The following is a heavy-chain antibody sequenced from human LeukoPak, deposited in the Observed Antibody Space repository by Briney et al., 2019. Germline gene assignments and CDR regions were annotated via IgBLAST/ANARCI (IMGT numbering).Heavy chain of an antibody. J-gene: IGHJ4*02. CDR1: GFTFSSYE. Sequence: PGGSLRLSCAASGFTFSSYEMNWVRQAPGKGLEWVSYISSSGSTIYYADSVKGRLTISRDNAKNSLYLQMNSLRAEDTAVYYCARDRPITHFDYWGQGTLVTVSS. V-gene: IGHV3-48*03. CDR2: ISSSGSTI. CDR3: ARDRPITHFDY. D-gene: IGHD3-10*01.